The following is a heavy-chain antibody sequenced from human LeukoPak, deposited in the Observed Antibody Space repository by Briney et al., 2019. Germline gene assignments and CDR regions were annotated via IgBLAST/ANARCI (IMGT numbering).Heavy chain of an antibody. CDR1: GFTFSSYA. V-gene: IGHV3-30*02. D-gene: IGHD6-19*01. Sequence: GGSLRLSCAASGFTFSSYAMHWVRQAPGKGLEWVAFIRYDGGNKYYADSVKGRFTISRDNSKNTLYLQMSSLRAEDTAVYYCARAQGIAVAGTSEGAFDIWGQGTMVTVSS. CDR3: ARAQGIAVAGTSEGAFDI. CDR2: IRYDGGNK. J-gene: IGHJ3*02.